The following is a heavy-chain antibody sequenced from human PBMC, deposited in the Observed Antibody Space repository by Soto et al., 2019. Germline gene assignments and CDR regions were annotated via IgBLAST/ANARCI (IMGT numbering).Heavy chain of an antibody. Sequence: KPSETLSLTCAVSGGSISSGGYSWSWIRQPPGRGLEWIGYIYHSGSTYYNPSLKSRVTISVDRSKNQFSLKLSSVTAADTAVYYCARARECSGGSCYRDDAFDIWGQGTMVTVSS. CDR2: IYHSGST. D-gene: IGHD2-15*01. V-gene: IGHV4-30-2*01. CDR3: ARARECSGGSCYRDDAFDI. J-gene: IGHJ3*02. CDR1: GGSISSGGYS.